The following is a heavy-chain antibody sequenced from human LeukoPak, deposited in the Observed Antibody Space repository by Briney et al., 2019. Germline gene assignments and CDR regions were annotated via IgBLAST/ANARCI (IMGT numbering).Heavy chain of an antibody. CDR1: GGTFSSYA. J-gene: IGHJ5*02. D-gene: IGHD2-15*01. Sequence: GASVKVSCKASGGTFSSYAISWVRQAPGQGLEWMGGIIPIFGTANYAQKFQGRVTITTDESTSTAYMELSSLRSEDTAVYYCARDPLYCSGGSCHNWFDPRGLGTLVTVSS. V-gene: IGHV1-69*05. CDR2: IIPIFGTA. CDR3: ARDPLYCSGGSCHNWFDP.